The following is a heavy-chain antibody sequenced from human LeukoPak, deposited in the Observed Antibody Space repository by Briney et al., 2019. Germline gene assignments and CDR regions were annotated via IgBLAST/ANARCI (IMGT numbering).Heavy chain of an antibody. Sequence: GGSLGLSCATSGFNFYRYTIHWVRQAPGKGLEWVSLAGWAGGTTFYSDSVRGRFTISRDSGRKSVYLQMNSLTTDDTAFYFCAKELDTMFFDYWGQGALVTVSS. D-gene: IGHD3-10*02. J-gene: IGHJ4*02. CDR2: AGWAGGTT. CDR1: GFNFYRYT. CDR3: AKELDTMFFDY. V-gene: IGHV3-43*01.